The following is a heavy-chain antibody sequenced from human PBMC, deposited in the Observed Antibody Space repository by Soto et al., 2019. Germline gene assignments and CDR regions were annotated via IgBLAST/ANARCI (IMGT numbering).Heavy chain of an antibody. CDR1: GYTFTGHY. J-gene: IGHJ4*02. Sequence: GASVKVSCKASGYTFTGHYIHWVRQAPEQGPEWMGEIGPESGATRYAQKFQGRVTMTRDTSITTVYMELKNLSPDDTAVYYCGRGRSGQIVVFYWGQGTPVTGS. CDR3: GRGRSGQIVVFY. V-gene: IGHV1-2*02. D-gene: IGHD1-26*01. CDR2: IGPESGAT.